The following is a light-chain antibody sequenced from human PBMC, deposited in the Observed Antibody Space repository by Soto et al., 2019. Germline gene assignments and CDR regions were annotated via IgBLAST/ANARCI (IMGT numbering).Light chain of an antibody. CDR2: FGS. J-gene: IGKJ4*01. CDR1: QDIGNL. CDR3: QQADSFPLT. V-gene: IGKV1-12*01. Sequence: DIQMTQSPSSVSASVGDRVTLTCRASQDIGNLLAWYQQKPGKAPKLLIYFGSNLQTGVPSRFSGSGSGTDFTLTISSLQPEDLATYYSQQADSFPLTFGRGTRVEIK.